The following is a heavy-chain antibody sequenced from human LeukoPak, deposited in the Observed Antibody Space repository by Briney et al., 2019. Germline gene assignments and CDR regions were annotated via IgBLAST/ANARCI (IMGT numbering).Heavy chain of an antibody. CDR3: ARVRVGGTFYYFDY. CDR1: GGSINPYY. Sequence: SETLSLTCTVPGGSINPYYWSWIRQPPGKGPEWIGYIYYSGSTNYNSSLKSRVTVSVDTSKNQISLKLTSVTAADTAVYYCARVRVGGTFYYFDYWGQGTLVTVSS. J-gene: IGHJ4*02. D-gene: IGHD2/OR15-2a*01. V-gene: IGHV4-59*01. CDR2: IYYSGST.